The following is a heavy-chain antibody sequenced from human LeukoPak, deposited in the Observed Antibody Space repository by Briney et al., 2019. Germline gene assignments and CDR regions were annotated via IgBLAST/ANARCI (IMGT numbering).Heavy chain of an antibody. V-gene: IGHV1-2*06. J-gene: IGHJ5*02. CDR3: GVILATITRGMVDNWFDP. CDR2: INPNSGGT. D-gene: IGHD5-12*01. Sequence: ASVKLSCKASGYTFTGYYMHWVRQAPGQGLEWMGRINPNSGGTNYAQKFQGRVTMTRDTSISTAYMELSRLRSDDTAVYYCGVILATITRGMVDNWFDPWGQGTLVTVSS. CDR1: GYTFTGYY.